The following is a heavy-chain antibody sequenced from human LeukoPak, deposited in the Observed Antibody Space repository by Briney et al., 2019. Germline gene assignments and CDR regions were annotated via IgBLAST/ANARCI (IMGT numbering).Heavy chain of an antibody. Sequence: ASVKVSCKASGYTFTSYGISWVRQAPGQGLEWMGWMNPNSGNTGYAQKFQGRVTITRNTSISTAYMELSSLRSEDTAVYYCARGVTAAGFDYWGQGTLVTVSS. CDR1: GYTFTSYG. CDR3: ARGVTAAGFDY. V-gene: IGHV1-8*03. J-gene: IGHJ4*02. CDR2: MNPNSGNT. D-gene: IGHD6-13*01.